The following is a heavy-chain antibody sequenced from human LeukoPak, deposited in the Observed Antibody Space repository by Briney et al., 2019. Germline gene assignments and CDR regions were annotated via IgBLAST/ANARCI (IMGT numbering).Heavy chain of an antibody. CDR1: GDSIRSYY. CDR2: IFSSGST. J-gene: IGHJ4*02. CDR3: ARGPPYCSSTSCFFEY. V-gene: IGHV4-59*01. Sequence: PSETLSLTCTVSGDSIRSYYWSWIRQPPGKGLEWIGYIFSSGSTNYNPSPKSRLTISVDTPKNQFPLKLSSVTAADTAVYYCARGPPYCSSTSCFFEYWGQGTLVTVSS. D-gene: IGHD2-2*01.